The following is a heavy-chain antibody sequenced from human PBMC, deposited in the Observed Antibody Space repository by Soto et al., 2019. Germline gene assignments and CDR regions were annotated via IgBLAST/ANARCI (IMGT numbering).Heavy chain of an antibody. V-gene: IGHV4-4*07. Sequence: PSETLSLTCTVSGGSISSYYWSWTRQPAGKGLEWIGRIYTSGSTNYNPSLKSRVTMSVDTSKNQFSLKLSSVTAADTAVYYCARDAGADIVVVSAGNNWFDPWGQGTLVTVSS. CDR3: ARDAGADIVVVSAGNNWFDP. J-gene: IGHJ5*02. D-gene: IGHD2-2*01. CDR1: GGSISSYY. CDR2: IYTSGST.